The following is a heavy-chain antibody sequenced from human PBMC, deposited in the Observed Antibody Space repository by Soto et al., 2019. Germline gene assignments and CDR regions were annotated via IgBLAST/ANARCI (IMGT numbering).Heavy chain of an antibody. Sequence: QVQLLQSGAEVKQPGASVRISCKASGYNLMTSNVHWVREDPGLGRQWRGLIVRYGGQTKYAKQFQGSVSMTRYMSTRTAYMELRGLGCDESGIYCGARPVYAIFDYDGLDVWGPGTTVTVPS. CDR2: IVRYGGQT. V-gene: IGHV1-46*01. CDR3: ARPVYAIFDYDGLDV. J-gene: IGHJ6*02. CDR1: GYNLMTSN. D-gene: IGHD2-8*01.